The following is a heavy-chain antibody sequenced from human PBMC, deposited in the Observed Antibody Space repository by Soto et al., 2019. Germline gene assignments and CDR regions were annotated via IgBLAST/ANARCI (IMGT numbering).Heavy chain of an antibody. J-gene: IGHJ5*02. V-gene: IGHV3-48*03. CDR3: ARILLYSNYGWFDP. CDR2: ISSSGSTI. D-gene: IGHD4-4*01. Sequence: RRLSCAASGFTFSSYEMNWVRQAPGKGLEWVSYISSSGSTIYYADSVKGRFTISRDNAKNSLYLQMNSLRAEDTAVYYCARILLYSNYGWFDPWGQGTLVTVTS. CDR1: GFTFSSYE.